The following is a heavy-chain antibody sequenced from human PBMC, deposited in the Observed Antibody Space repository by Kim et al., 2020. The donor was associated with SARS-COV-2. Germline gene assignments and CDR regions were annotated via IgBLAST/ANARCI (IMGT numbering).Heavy chain of an antibody. Sequence: VKVSCKASGGTFSSYAISWVRQAPGQGLEWMGGIIPIFGTANYAQKFQGRVTITADESTSTAYMELSSLRSEDTAVYYCASVIGDTAMVEVVYWGQGTLVTVSS. D-gene: IGHD5-18*01. CDR3: ASVIGDTAMVEVVY. CDR1: GGTFSSYA. CDR2: IIPIFGTA. J-gene: IGHJ4*02. V-gene: IGHV1-69*01.